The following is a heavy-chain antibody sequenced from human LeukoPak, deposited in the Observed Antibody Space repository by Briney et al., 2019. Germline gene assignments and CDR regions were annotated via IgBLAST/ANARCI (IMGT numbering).Heavy chain of an antibody. CDR2: INPSGGST. J-gene: IGHJ3*02. Sequence: ASVKVSCEASGYTFTSYYMHWVRQAPGQGLEWMGIINPSGGSTSYAQKFQGRVTMTRDMSTSTVYMELSSLRSEDTAVYYCAKDQDPYYYDSSGYSFDIWGQGTMVTVSS. V-gene: IGHV1-46*01. CDR1: GYTFTSYY. CDR3: AKDQDPYYYDSSGYSFDI. D-gene: IGHD3-22*01.